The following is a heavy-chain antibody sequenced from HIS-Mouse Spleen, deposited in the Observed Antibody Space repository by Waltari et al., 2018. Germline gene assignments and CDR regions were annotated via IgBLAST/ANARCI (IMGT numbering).Heavy chain of an antibody. J-gene: IGHJ4*02. V-gene: IGHV3-23*02. CDR3: AKTLVRSRDLDY. CDR1: AFTFSSYA. D-gene: IGHD4-17*01. Sequence: DVQLLESVGGLVQPGGSLSLCCSASAFTFSSYAMSWVRTGPGKGRGWCEASRGMGGRTYDGESVKGGCTISGENAKNTLYMQMNSLRAEDTAVYYGAKTLVRSRDLDYWGQGTLVTGSS. CDR2: SRGMGGRT.